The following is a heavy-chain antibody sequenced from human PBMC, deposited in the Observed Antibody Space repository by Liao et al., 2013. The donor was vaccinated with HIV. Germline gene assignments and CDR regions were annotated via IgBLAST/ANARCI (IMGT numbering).Heavy chain of an antibody. CDR3: ARERSGGSYRSGAFDI. V-gene: IGHV4-61*02. CDR1: GGSISSGSYY. CDR2: IYTSGST. J-gene: IGHJ3*02. Sequence: QVQLQESGPGLVKPSQTLSLTCTVSGGSISSGSYYWSWIRQPAGKGLEWIGRIYTSGSTNYNPSLKSRVTISVDTSKNQFSLKLSSVTAADTAVYYCARERSGGSYRSGAFDIWGRGTMVT. D-gene: IGHD1-26*01.